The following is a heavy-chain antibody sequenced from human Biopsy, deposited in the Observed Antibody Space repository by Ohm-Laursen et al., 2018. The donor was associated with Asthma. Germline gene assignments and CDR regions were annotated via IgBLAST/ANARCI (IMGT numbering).Heavy chain of an antibody. CDR3: ARKAGSCISRTCYSLDF. V-gene: IGHV1-69*13. CDR2: INSVFGTT. Sequence: ASVKVSCQPLGGTFNTYVIGWGRQAPGQGLEWMGGINSVFGTTTYPQKFQDRVTITADDSTSTVYMELSSLRSEDTAVYYCARKAGSCISRTCYSLDFWGQGTLVTVSS. D-gene: IGHD2-2*01. CDR1: GGTFNTYV. J-gene: IGHJ4*02.